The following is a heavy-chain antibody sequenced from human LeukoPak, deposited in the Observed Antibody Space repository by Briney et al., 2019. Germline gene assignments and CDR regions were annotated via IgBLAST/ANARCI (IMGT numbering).Heavy chain of an antibody. CDR3: AKDPNFYYCMDV. CDR2: ISGRRDST. CDR1: GFTFDDYA. V-gene: IGHV3-23*01. Sequence: GGSLRLSCAASGFTFDDYAMHWVRQAPGKGLEWVSTISGRRDSTSYADSVKGRFTISRDNSKNTLYLQMNSLRAEDTAVYYCAKDPNFYYCMDVWGKGTTVTISS. J-gene: IGHJ6*03.